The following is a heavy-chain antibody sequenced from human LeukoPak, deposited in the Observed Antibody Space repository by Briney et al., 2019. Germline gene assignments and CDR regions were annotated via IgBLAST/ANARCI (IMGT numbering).Heavy chain of an antibody. CDR1: GLTFNTHW. D-gene: IGHD3-3*01. Sequence: GGSLRLSCAASGLTFNTHWMTWVRQAPGKGLEWVATIHPDGSEKYYADSVKGRFTISRDNSKNTLYLQMNSLRAEDTAIYYCARDERLLSFLKWGQGTLVTVSS. CDR2: IHPDGSEK. J-gene: IGHJ4*02. CDR3: ARDERLLSFLK. V-gene: IGHV3-7*03.